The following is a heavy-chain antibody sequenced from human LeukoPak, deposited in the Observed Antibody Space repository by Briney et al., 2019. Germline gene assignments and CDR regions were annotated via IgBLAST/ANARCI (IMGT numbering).Heavy chain of an antibody. J-gene: IGHJ3*02. D-gene: IGHD2-2*01. CDR1: GGSFSGYY. V-gene: IGHV4-34*01. CDR3: ALGYCSSTSCVRAFDI. CDR2: INHSGST. Sequence: PSETLSLTCAVYGGSFSGYYWSWIRQPPGKGLEWIGEINHSGSTNYNPCLKSRVTISVDTSKNQFSLKLSSVTAADTAVYYCALGYCSSTSCVRAFDIWGQGTMVTVSS.